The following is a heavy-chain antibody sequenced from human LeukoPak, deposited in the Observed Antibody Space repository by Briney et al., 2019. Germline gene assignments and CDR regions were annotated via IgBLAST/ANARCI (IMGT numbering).Heavy chain of an antibody. CDR3: VRGDDYLKKNFDY. CDR2: IYYSGST. D-gene: IGHD5-24*01. J-gene: IGHJ4*02. V-gene: IGHV4-30-2*05. CDR1: GGSISSGGYS. Sequence: SETLSLTCAVSGGSISSGGYSWSWIRQPPGKGLEWIGYIYYSGSTYYNPSLKSRVTISVDTSKNQFSLKLSSVTAADTAVYYCVRGDDYLKKNFDYWGQGTLVTVSS.